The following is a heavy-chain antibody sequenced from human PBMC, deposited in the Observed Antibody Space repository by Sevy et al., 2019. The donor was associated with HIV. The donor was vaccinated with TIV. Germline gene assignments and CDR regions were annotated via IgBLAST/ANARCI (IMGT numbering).Heavy chain of an antibody. D-gene: IGHD1-26*01. CDR2: LNPDSGGT. CDR1: GYSFTDYY. Sequence: ASVKVSCKASGYSFTDYYMHWVRQAPGQGLEWMVWLNPDSGGTNYAQKFQGRVTMTRDTAINTAYMELTRLRSDDTAVYYCARGWVALGAKGYYYYMDVWGKGTTVTVSS. V-gene: IGHV1-2*02. CDR3: ARGWVALGAKGYYYYMDV. J-gene: IGHJ6*03.